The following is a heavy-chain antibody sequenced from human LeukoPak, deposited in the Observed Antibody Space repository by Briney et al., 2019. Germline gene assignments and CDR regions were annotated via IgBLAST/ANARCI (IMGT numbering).Heavy chain of an antibody. CDR3: ARDRTTIPVTTSFDY. Sequence: SGGSLRLSCAASGFTFSSYAMSWVRQAPGKGLEWVSAISGSGGSTSYAQKFQGRVTMTRDMSTSTVYMELSSLRSEDTAVYYCARDRTTIPVTTSFDYWGQGTLVTVSS. CDR1: GFTFSSYA. D-gene: IGHD4-11*01. CDR2: ISGSGGST. V-gene: IGHV3-23*01. J-gene: IGHJ4*02.